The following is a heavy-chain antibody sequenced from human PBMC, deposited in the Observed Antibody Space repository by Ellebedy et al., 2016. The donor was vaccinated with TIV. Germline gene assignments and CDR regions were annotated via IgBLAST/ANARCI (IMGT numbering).Heavy chain of an antibody. CDR2: ISSSGSYI. V-gene: IGHV3-21*01. CDR3: ARDYGPTYYYDSSGYFDI. CDR1: GFTFSSYS. D-gene: IGHD3-22*01. J-gene: IGHJ3*02. Sequence: GGSLRLXXAASGFTFSSYSMNWVRQAPGKGLEWVSSISSSGSYIYYADSVKGRFTISRDNAKNSLYLQMNSLRAEDTAVYYCARDYGPTYYYDSSGYFDIWGQGTMVTVSS.